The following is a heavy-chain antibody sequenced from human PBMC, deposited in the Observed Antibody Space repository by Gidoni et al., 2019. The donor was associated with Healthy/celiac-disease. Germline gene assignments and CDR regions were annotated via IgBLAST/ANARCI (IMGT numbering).Heavy chain of an antibody. J-gene: IGHJ6*02. Sequence: QVQLVQSGAEAKKPAASVKASCKASGDTFPGYYMHWVRQGPGKGLEWMGWVNPNSGVKNYAQKFQGWVTMTRDTSISTAYMELSRLRSDDTAVYNCARGVGIAAAGALGGMDVWGQGTTVTVSS. D-gene: IGHD6-13*01. CDR3: ARGVGIAAAGALGGMDV. CDR1: GDTFPGYY. V-gene: IGHV1-2*04. CDR2: VNPNSGVK.